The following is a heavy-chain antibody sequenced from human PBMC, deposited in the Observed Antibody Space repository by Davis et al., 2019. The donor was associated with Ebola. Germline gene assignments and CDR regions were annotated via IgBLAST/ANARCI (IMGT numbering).Heavy chain of an antibody. CDR2: VYSGGTT. D-gene: IGHD2-2*01. J-gene: IGHJ4*02. Sequence: PGGSLRLSCAASGFNVNSKYMTWVRQAPGKGLEWVSVVYSGGTTSYAESVRGRFTISRDNSKNTLYLQMNSLRAEDTAVYYCARDGLPAALNFWGQGTLVTVSS. V-gene: IGHV3-53*01. CDR3: ARDGLPAALNF. CDR1: GFNVNSKY.